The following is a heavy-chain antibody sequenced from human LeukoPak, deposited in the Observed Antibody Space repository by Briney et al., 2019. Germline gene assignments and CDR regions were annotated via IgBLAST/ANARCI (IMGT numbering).Heavy chain of an antibody. J-gene: IGHJ3*02. D-gene: IGHD2-15*01. CDR1: GGPISSHS. CDR2: IYYSGST. Sequence: PSETLPLTATVPGGPISSHSWSWFRRPPGKGLEGIGYIYYSGSTNYNPSLKSRVTISVDTSKNQFSLKLSSVTAADTAVYYCARGALRVRAFDIWGQGTMVTVSS. CDR3: ARGALRVRAFDI. V-gene: IGHV4-59*11.